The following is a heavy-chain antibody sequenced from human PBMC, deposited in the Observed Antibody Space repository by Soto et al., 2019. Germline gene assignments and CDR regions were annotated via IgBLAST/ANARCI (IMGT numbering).Heavy chain of an antibody. CDR3: AMGYGDYEVFDY. V-gene: IGHV3-74*01. Sequence: PGGSLRLSCAASGFTFSSYWMHWVRQAPGKGLVWVSRINSDGSSTSYADSVKGRFTISRDNAKNTLYLQMNSLRAEDTAVYYCAMGYGDYEVFDYWGQGTLVTVSS. D-gene: IGHD4-17*01. CDR1: GFTFSSYW. CDR2: INSDGSST. J-gene: IGHJ4*02.